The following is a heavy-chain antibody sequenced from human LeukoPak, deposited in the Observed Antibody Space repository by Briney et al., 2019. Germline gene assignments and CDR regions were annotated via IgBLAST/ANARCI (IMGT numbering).Heavy chain of an antibody. J-gene: IGHJ4*02. D-gene: IGHD3-10*01. CDR1: GFTFSSYW. V-gene: IGHV3-74*01. CDR2: INSDGSST. Sequence: PGGSLRLSCAASGFTFSSYWMHWVRQAPGKGLVWVSRINSDGSSTSYADSVKGRFTISRDNAKNTLYLQMNSLRAEDMAVYYCARAGGGTSSGSYFFVYWGQGTLVTVSS. CDR3: ARAGGGTSSGSYFFVY.